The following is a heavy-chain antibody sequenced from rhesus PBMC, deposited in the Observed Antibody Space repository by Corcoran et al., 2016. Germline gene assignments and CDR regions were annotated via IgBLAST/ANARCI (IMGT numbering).Heavy chain of an antibody. J-gene: IGHJ5-2*02. Sequence: QLQLQESGPGLVKPSETLSLTCAVSGGSISSNYWSWIRQPPGKGLEWIGRISGRGGSTHYNPALKSRVTISTGTSKNQFSLKLSSVTAADTAVYYCARLVVVFNSLDVWGRGVLVTVSS. V-gene: IGHV4-173*01. CDR3: ARLVVVFNSLDV. D-gene: IGHD3-16*01. CDR2: ISGRGGST. CDR1: GGSISSNY.